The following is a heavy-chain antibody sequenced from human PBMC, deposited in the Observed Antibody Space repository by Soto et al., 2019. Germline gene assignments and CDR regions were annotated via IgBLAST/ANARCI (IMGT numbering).Heavy chain of an antibody. J-gene: IGHJ6*02. Sequence: SETLSLTCTVSGGSVSSGSYYWSWIRQPPGKGLEWIGYVYYSGTTNYNPSLKSRVTISLDTSKKQFSLKLNSVTAADTAVYYCARETNYRGVIRSYYGMDVWGQGTTVTVSS. CDR2: VYYSGTT. V-gene: IGHV4-61*01. CDR1: GGSVSSGSYY. D-gene: IGHD3-10*01. CDR3: ARETNYRGVIRSYYGMDV.